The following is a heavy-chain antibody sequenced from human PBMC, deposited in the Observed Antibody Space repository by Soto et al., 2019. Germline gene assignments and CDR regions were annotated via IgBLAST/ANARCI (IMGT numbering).Heavy chain of an antibody. V-gene: IGHV4-39*02. Sequence: QLLLQESGPRLVKPSETLSLICSVSGGSVTRSDYYWGWIRQPPGKGLEWVASVSFIGSTYYNPSLRSRVTVSMDRSKHPFSLQLSSVTAADTALYFCAGRAGDSVADFWGPGTLVTVSS. J-gene: IGHJ4*02. D-gene: IGHD3-3*01. CDR2: VSFIGST. CDR1: GGSVTRSDYY. CDR3: AGRAGDSVADF.